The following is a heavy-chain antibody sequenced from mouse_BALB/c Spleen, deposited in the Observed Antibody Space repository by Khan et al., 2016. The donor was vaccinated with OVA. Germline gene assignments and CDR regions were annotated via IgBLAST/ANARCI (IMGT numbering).Heavy chain of an antibody. J-gene: IGHJ4*01. Sequence: QVQLQQSGPELVKPGASVRISCKASGYTFTSYYIHWVKQRPGQGLEWIGWIYPGNVNTKYNEKFKGKATLTADTSSSTAYMQLSSLTSEDSAVYFWARWGGNYPSYAMDYWGQGTSVTVSS. CDR3: ARWGGNYPSYAMDY. CDR1: GYTFTSYY. D-gene: IGHD2-1*01. V-gene: IGHV1S56*01. CDR2: IYPGNVNT.